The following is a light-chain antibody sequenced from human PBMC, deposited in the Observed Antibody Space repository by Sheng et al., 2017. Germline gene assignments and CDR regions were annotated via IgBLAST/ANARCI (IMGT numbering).Light chain of an antibody. CDR1: QSVSSN. CDR2: GAS. Sequence: EIVMTQSPATLSVSPGERATLSCRASQSVSSNLAWYQQKPGQAPRLLIYGASTRATGIPARFSGSGSGTEFTLTISNLQPEDFVIYYCQQSYSTPATFGGGTKLEIK. V-gene: IGKV3-15*01. J-gene: IGKJ4*01. CDR3: QQSYSTPAT.